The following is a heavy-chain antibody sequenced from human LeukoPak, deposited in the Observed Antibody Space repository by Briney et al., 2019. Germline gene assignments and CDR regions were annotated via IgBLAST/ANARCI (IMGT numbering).Heavy chain of an antibody. V-gene: IGHV4-4*07. CDR1: GGSISSYY. D-gene: IGHD3-22*01. Sequence: PSETLSLTCTVSGGSISSYYWSWIRQPAGKGLEWIGRIYTSGSTNYNPSLKSRVTMSVDTSKNQFSLKLSSVTAADTAVYYCARDYYDSSSYYYVGAFDIWGQGTMVTISS. CDR2: IYTSGST. J-gene: IGHJ3*02. CDR3: ARDYYDSSSYYYVGAFDI.